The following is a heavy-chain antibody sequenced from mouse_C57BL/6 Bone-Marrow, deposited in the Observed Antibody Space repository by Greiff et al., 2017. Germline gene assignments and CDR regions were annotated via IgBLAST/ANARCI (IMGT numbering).Heavy chain of an antibody. D-gene: IGHD2-1*01. J-gene: IGHJ2*01. Sequence: VQLQESGAELARPGASVKLSCKASGYTFTSYGISWVKQRTGQGLEWIGEIYPRSGNTYSNEQLKGKATLTADKSSSTAYMELRSLTSEDSAVYFCARGDLLWDYWGQGTTLTVSS. CDR1: GYTFTSYG. V-gene: IGHV1-81*01. CDR3: ARGDLLWDY. CDR2: IYPRSGNT.